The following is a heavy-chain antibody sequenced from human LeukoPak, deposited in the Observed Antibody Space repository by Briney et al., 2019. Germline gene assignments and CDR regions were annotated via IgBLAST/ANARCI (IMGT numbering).Heavy chain of an antibody. CDR2: ISSSSSTI. J-gene: IGHJ4*02. CDR1: GFTFSSYS. Sequence: GGSLRLSCAASGFTFSSYSMNWVRQAPGKGLEWVSYISSSSSTIYYADSVKGRFTISRDNAKNSLYLQMNSLRDEDTAVYYCARKKYYYGSGSYYLDCWGQGTLVIVSS. CDR3: ARKKYYYGSGSYYLDC. V-gene: IGHV3-48*02. D-gene: IGHD3-10*01.